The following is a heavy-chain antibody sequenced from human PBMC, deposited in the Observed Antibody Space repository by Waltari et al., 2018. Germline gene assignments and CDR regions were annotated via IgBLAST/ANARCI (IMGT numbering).Heavy chain of an antibody. V-gene: IGHV4-31*03. J-gene: IGHJ4*02. CDR1: GGSISTGGSY. CDR3: ARLDSSGFYMFDS. CDR2: VYYSGST. Sequence: QVQLQESGPGLVKPSQTLSLTCTVSGGSISTGGSYWNWIRQHPGRGLEWIGYVYYSGSTYFNPSLKSRLDMSVDMSKNQFSLKLTSVTAADSAVYFCARLDSSGFYMFDSWGQGTLVTVSS. D-gene: IGHD3-22*01.